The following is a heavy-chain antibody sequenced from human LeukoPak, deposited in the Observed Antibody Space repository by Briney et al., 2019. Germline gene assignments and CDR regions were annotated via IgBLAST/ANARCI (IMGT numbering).Heavy chain of an antibody. V-gene: IGHV4-59*08. D-gene: IGHD5-18*01. J-gene: IGHJ6*02. Sequence: SETLSLTCTVSGGSITNYFWDWVRQPPGKGLEWIGYIYYSGSTNYNPSLKSRVTISVDTSKNQFSLKLSSVTAADTAVYYCARIDTAMAYYYGMDVWGQGTTVTVSS. CDR3: ARIDTAMAYYYGMDV. CDR2: IYYSGST. CDR1: GGSITNYF.